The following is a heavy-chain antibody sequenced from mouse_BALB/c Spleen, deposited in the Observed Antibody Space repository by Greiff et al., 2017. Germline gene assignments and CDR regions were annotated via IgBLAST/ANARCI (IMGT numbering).Heavy chain of an antibody. D-gene: IGHD4-1*01. J-gene: IGHJ2*01. V-gene: IGHV1-80*01. Sequence: VKLQESGAELVRPGSSVKISCKASGYAFSSYWMNWVKQRPGQGLEWIGQIYPGDGDTNYNGKFKGKATLTADKSSSTAYMQLSSLTSEDSAVYFCARTNWDEDFDYWGQGTTLTVSS. CDR1: GYAFSSYW. CDR2: IYPGDGDT. CDR3: ARTNWDEDFDY.